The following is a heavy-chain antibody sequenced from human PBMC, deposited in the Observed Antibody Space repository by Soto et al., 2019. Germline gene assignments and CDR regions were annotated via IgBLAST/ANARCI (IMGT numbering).Heavy chain of an antibody. Sequence: GGSLRLSCAASGFTFSSYSMNWVRQAPGKGLEWVSYISSSSSTIYYADSVKGRFTISRDTAKNSLYLQMNSLRDEDTAVYYCARDGGVYSSSWYYYYGMDVWGQGTTVTVSS. D-gene: IGHD6-13*01. CDR1: GFTFSSYS. J-gene: IGHJ6*02. CDR2: ISSSSSTI. CDR3: ARDGGVYSSSWYYYYGMDV. V-gene: IGHV3-48*02.